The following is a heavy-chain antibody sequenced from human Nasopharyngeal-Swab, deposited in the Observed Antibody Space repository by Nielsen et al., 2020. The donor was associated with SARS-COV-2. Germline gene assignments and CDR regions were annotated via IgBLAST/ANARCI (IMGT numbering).Heavy chain of an antibody. CDR1: GFTFSSYS. V-gene: IGHV3-48*04. D-gene: IGHD2-8*02. CDR3: ARGGCTGGVCYYYFDY. Sequence: GESLKISCAASGFTFSSYSMNWVRQAPGKGLEWVSYISSSSSTIYYADSVKGRFTISRDNAKNSLYLQMNSLRAEDTAVYYCARGGCTGGVCYYYFDYWGQGTLVTVSS. CDR2: ISSSSSTI. J-gene: IGHJ4*02.